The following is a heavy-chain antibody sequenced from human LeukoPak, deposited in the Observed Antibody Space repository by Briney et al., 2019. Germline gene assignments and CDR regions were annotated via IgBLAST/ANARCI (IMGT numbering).Heavy chain of an antibody. Sequence: GGSLRLSCAASGFTFSSYAMSWVRQAPGKGLEWVSAISGSGGSTYYADSVKGRFTISRDNSKNTLYLQMNSLRAEDTAVYYCAKAGGYSYGWFQYYFDYWGQGTLVTVSS. D-gene: IGHD5-18*01. CDR1: GFTFSSYA. CDR2: ISGSGGST. J-gene: IGHJ4*02. V-gene: IGHV3-23*01. CDR3: AKAGGYSYGWFQYYFDY.